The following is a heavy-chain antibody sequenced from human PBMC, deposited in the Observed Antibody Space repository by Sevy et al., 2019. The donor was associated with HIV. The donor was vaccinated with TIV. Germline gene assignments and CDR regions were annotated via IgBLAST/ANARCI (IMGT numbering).Heavy chain of an antibody. J-gene: IGHJ5*02. CDR1: GGSMNKNY. Sequence: SETLSLTCTVSGGSMNKNYWTWIRQPPGKGLEWIGYVYYDGSTNYNPSFESRVTISVNMPKNQFSLNLDPVTAADTALYYCATLKDPNANDGGHFGPWGPGTLVTVSS. V-gene: IGHV4-59*03. CDR2: VYYDGST. D-gene: IGHD1-1*01. CDR3: ATLKDPNANDGGHFGP.